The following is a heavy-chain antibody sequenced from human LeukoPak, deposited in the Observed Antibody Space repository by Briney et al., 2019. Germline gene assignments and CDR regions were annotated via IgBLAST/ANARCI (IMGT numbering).Heavy chain of an antibody. Sequence: PSETLSLTCAVPGYSISSGYYWGWIRQPPGKGLEWIGSIYHSRSTYYNPSLKSRVTISVDTSKNQFSLKLSSVTAADTAVYYCARCRSPEGRWFDPWGQGTLVTVSS. V-gene: IGHV4-38-2*01. CDR1: GYSISSGYY. CDR2: IYHSRST. CDR3: ARCRSPEGRWFDP. J-gene: IGHJ5*02. D-gene: IGHD6-6*01.